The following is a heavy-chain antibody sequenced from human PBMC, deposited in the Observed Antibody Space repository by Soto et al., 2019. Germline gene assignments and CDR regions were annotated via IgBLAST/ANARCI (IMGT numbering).Heavy chain of an antibody. D-gene: IGHD3-16*01. V-gene: IGHV4-31*03. J-gene: IGHJ5*02. CDR2: IYYSGST. CDR3: ARDHGVVGPNWFDP. Sequence: PSETLSLTCTVSGGSISSGGYYWSWIRQHPGKGLEWIGYIYYSGSTYYNPSLKSRVTISVDTSKNQFSLKLSSVTAADTAVYYCARDHGVVGPNWFDPWGQGTLVTVSS. CDR1: GGSISSGGYY.